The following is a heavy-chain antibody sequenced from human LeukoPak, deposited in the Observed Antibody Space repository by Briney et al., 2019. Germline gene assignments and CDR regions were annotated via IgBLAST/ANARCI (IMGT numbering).Heavy chain of an antibody. CDR2: ISGRGATT. CDR3: AKDYAYYYGSGIGGFEY. V-gene: IGHV3-23*01. CDR1: GFTFSSYA. J-gene: IGHJ4*02. Sequence: TGGSLRLSCAASGFTFSSYAMSWVRQAPGKGLEWVSAISGRGATTYYADSVKGRFTISRDKSNNTLYLQMNSLRAEDTAVYYCAKDYAYYYGSGIGGFEYWGQGTLVTVSS. D-gene: IGHD3-10*01.